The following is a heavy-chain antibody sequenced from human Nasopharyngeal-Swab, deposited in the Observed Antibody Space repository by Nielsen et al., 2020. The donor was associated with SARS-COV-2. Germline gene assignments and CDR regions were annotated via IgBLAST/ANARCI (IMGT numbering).Heavy chain of an antibody. CDR1: GDTFSSYD. D-gene: IGHD4-23*01. J-gene: IGHJ5*02. V-gene: IGHV1-8*03. CDR3: ARDYGGNSGWFDP. CDR2: VNPNSGDT. Sequence: ASVKVSCKASGDTFSSYDINWVRQATGQGLEWMGWVNPNSGDTGYAPNFQGRVTITRDTSISTVYMELSSLRSEDTAVYYCARDYGGNSGWFDPWGQGTLVTVSS.